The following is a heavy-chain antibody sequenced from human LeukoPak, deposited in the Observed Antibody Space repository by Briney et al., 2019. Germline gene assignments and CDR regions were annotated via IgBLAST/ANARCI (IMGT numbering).Heavy chain of an antibody. CDR2: TYYRSKRYN. Sequence: QTLSLTCSISGDSVSSNSAAWNWIRQSPSRGLEWLGRTYYRSKRYNDYSVSVKRRITINPDTSKNQFSLHRNSVTPEDTAVYYCARDSSILSRGWFYYFDYWRQGPLVTVSS. CDR3: ARDSSILSRGWFYYFDY. J-gene: IGHJ4*02. V-gene: IGHV6-1*01. CDR1: GDSVSSNSAA. D-gene: IGHD6-19*01.